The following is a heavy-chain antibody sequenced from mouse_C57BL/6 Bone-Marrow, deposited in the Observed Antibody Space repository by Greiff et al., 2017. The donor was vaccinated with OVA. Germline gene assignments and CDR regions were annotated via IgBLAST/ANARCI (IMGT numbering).Heavy chain of an antibody. Sequence: DVKLVESGGDLVKPGGSLKLSCAASGFTFSSYGMSWVRQTPDKRLEWVATISSGGSYTYYPDSVKGRFTISRDNAKNTLYLQMSSLKSEDTAMYYCARQTVVEEDLDFDYWGQGTTLTVSS. CDR1: GFTFSSYG. J-gene: IGHJ2*01. CDR2: ISSGGSYT. V-gene: IGHV5-6*02. D-gene: IGHD1-1*01. CDR3: ARQTVVEEDLDFDY.